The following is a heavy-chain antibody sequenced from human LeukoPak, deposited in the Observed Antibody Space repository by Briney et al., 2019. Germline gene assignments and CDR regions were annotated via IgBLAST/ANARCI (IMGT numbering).Heavy chain of an antibody. CDR1: GYSISSGYY. D-gene: IGHD5-18*01. CDR2: IYHSGST. Sequence: SETLSLTCTVSGYSISSGYYWGWIRQPPGKGLEWIGSIYHSGSTYYNPSLKSRVTISVDTSKNQFSLKLSSVTAADTAVYYCARGGYNYGTFFDYWGQGTLVTVSS. J-gene: IGHJ4*02. V-gene: IGHV4-38-2*02. CDR3: ARGGYNYGTFFDY.